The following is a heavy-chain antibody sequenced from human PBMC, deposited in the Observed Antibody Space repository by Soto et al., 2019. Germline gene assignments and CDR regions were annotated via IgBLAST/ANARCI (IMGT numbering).Heavy chain of an antibody. V-gene: IGHV1-18*01. CDR1: GYTFTSYG. CDR3: ARDHRYDILTGYLPYYYYYGMDV. CDR2: ISAYNVNT. Sequence: ASVKVSCKASGYTFTSYGISWVRQAPGQGLEWMGWISAYNVNTNYAQKLQGRVTMTTDTSTSTAYMELRSLRSDDTAVYYCARDHRYDILTGYLPYYYYYGMDVWGQGTAVTVSS. J-gene: IGHJ6*02. D-gene: IGHD3-9*01.